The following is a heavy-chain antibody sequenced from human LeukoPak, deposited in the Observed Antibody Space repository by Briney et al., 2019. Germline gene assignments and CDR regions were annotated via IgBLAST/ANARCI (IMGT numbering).Heavy chain of an antibody. Sequence: PSETLSLTCTVSGGSISSSSYYWGWIRQPPGKGLEWIGSIYYSGSTYYNPSLKSRVTISVDTSKNQFSLKLSSVTAADTAVYYCAREYGSGSRLDYWGQGTLVTVSS. CDR3: AREYGSGSRLDY. D-gene: IGHD3-10*01. J-gene: IGHJ4*02. CDR1: GGSISSSSYY. V-gene: IGHV4-39*07. CDR2: IYYSGST.